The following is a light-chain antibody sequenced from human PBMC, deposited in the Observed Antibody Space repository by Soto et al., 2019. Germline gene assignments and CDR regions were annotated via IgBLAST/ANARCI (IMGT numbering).Light chain of an antibody. CDR2: DAS. J-gene: IGKJ4*01. V-gene: IGKV3-11*01. CDR1: QSVSSY. CDR3: QGRSNWVT. Sequence: EIVLTQSPATLSLSPGERATLSCRASQSVSSYLAWYQQKPGQAPRLLIYDASNRATGIPARFSGSGSGTDLTLTISSLEPEDFAVYYCQGRSNWVTFGGGTKVEIK.